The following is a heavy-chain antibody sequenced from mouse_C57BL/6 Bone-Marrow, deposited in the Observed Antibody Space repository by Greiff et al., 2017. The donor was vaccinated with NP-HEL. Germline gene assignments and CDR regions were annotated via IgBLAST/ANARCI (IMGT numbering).Heavy chain of an antibody. V-gene: IGHV1-82*01. D-gene: IGHD1-1*01. CDR1: GYAFSSSW. CDR3: ARRDYYGPYYFDY. Sequence: VKLMESGPELVKPGASVKISCKASGYAFSSSWMNWVKQRPGKGLEWIGRIYPGDGDTNYNGKFKGKATLTADKSSSTAYMQLSSLTSEDSAVYFCARRDYYGPYYFDYWGQGTTLTVSS. J-gene: IGHJ2*01. CDR2: IYPGDGDT.